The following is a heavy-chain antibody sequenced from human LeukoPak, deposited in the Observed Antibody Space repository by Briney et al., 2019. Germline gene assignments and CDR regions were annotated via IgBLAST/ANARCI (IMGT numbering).Heavy chain of an antibody. J-gene: IGHJ3*02. V-gene: IGHV1-18*01. CDR1: GYSFTIYG. CDR3: AREGILVVVADDAFDI. CDR2: ISTYNGNT. Sequence: ASVTVSCKASGYSFTIYGITWVRQAPGQGLEWRGLISTYNGNTKYAQNLQGRVTMTTDTSTSTAYMELRSLRSDDTAVYYCAREGILVVVADDAFDIWGQGTMVTVSS. D-gene: IGHD2-15*01.